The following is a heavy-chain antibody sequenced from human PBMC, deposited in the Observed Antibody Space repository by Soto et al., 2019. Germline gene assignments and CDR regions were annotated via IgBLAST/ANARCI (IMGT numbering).Heavy chain of an antibody. CDR2: ISPYSGNT. V-gene: IGHV1-18*01. D-gene: IGHD3-16*01. CDR1: GYILVNYG. J-gene: IGHJ6*02. Sequence: QVQLVQSGDEVRKPGSSVKVSCKASGYILVNYGIAWVRQAPGQGLEWMGWISPYSGNTHYASKVQGRLTMTSDTPSSTAYMELGSLPSDDTAVYYCAMVDNYVTPTPQDVWGQGTTVTVSS. CDR3: AMVDNYVTPTPQDV.